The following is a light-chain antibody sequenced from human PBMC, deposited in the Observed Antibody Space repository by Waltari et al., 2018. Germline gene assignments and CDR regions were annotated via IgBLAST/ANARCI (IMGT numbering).Light chain of an antibody. V-gene: IGKV1-39*01. J-gene: IGKJ4*01. CDR3: QQSYSTPLT. CDR1: QSIATF. Sequence: DIQMTQSPSSLSASVGDRVTITCRASQSIATFLNWYQQKPGKAPKLLIYAAFNLQSGVTSRFSGSGSGTDFTLTISSLQPEDFATYYCQQSYSTPLTFGGGTKVDIK. CDR2: AAF.